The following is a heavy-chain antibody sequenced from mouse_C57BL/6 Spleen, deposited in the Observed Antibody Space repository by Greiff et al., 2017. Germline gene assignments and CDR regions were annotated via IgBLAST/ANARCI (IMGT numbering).Heavy chain of an antibody. J-gene: IGHJ2*01. CDR3: ARGAYYGCDGYCFDY. CDR1: GYTFTSYW. Sequence: VQLQQPGAELVRPGSSVKLSCKASGYTFTSYWMDWVKQRPGQGLEWIGNIDPSDSDTHYNQKFKDKATLTVDKSSSTAYMQLSSLTSEDSAVYYCARGAYYGCDGYCFDYWGQGTTLTVSS. V-gene: IGHV1-61*01. D-gene: IGHD2-9*01. CDR2: IDPSDSDT.